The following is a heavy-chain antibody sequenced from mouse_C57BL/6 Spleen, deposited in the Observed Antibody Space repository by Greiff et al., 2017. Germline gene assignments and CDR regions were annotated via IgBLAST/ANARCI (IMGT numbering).Heavy chain of an antibody. CDR3: ERGYGSFDY. D-gene: IGHD1-1*01. J-gene: IGHJ2*01. Sequence: VQLQQSGPELVKPGASVKISCKASGYSFTGYYMNWVKQSPEKSLEWIGEINPSTGGTTYNQKFKAKATLTVDKSSSTAYMQLKSLTSEDSAVYYCERGYGSFDYWGQGTTLTVSS. CDR2: INPSTGGT. V-gene: IGHV1-42*01. CDR1: GYSFTGYY.